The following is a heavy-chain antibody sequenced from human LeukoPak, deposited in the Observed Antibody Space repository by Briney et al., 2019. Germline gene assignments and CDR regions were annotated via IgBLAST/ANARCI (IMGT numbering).Heavy chain of an antibody. J-gene: IGHJ6*03. CDR2: ISYDGTNK. V-gene: IGHV3-30*11. CDR3: AREGYDFWSGYYFYYMDV. CDR1: GFAFNSYA. D-gene: IGHD3-3*01. Sequence: PGGSLRLSCAASGFAFNSYAMHWVRQAPGKGLEWVAVISYDGTNKYYADSVKGRFTISRDNSKNTLYLQMNSLRADDTAVFYCAREGYDFWSGYYFYYMDVWGKGTTVTVSS.